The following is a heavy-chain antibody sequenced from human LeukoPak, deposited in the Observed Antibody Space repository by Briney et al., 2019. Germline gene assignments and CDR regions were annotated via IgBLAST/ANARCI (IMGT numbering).Heavy chain of an antibody. CDR3: ARASESGWREFDY. CDR1: GYTFTGYY. V-gene: IGHV1-2*02. J-gene: IGHJ4*02. CDR2: INPNSGDR. Sequence: ASVKVSCKASGYTFTGYYMHWVRRAPGQGLEWMGWINPNSGDRNYAQKFQGRVTMTRDTSISTAYMELRSLRSDDTAVYYCARASESGWREFDYWGQGTLVTVSS. D-gene: IGHD6-19*01.